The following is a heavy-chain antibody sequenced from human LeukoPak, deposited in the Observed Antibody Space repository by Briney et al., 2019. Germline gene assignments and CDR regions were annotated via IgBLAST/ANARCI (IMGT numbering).Heavy chain of an antibody. V-gene: IGHV4-59*08. D-gene: IGHD2/OR15-2a*01. CDR2: IFSSGST. Sequence: PSETLSLTCTVSVGSFPGYSWSWFRQPPGRGLDWFGYIFSSGSTNYNPSLKSRVTISLDTSKSQFSLKLISVTASDTAVYYCARLTRFLTTYYPTPWGQGTLVTVSS. CDR1: VGSFPGYS. J-gene: IGHJ5*02. CDR3: ARLTRFLTTYYPTP.